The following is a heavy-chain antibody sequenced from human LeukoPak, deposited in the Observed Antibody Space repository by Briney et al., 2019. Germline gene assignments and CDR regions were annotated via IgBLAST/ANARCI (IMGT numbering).Heavy chain of an antibody. Sequence: QTGGSLRLSCAASGFTFSSYWMFWVRQAPGKGLVWVSRVNSDGTSTNYADSVKGRFTDSRDNAKNTLYLQMNSLRVEDTAVYYCARDLFGAYCGGTCPTPDYWGQGTLVSVSS. D-gene: IGHD2-21*01. CDR2: VNSDGTST. J-gene: IGHJ4*02. V-gene: IGHV3-74*01. CDR1: GFTFSSYW. CDR3: ARDLFGAYCGGTCPTPDY.